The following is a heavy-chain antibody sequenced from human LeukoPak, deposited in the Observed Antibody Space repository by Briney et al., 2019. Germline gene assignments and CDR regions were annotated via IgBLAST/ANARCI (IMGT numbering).Heavy chain of an antibody. CDR2: FDPEEGKI. CDR1: GYTLTELS. J-gene: IGHJ3*02. V-gene: IGHV1-24*01. Sequence: ASVKVSCKVSGYTLTELSMHWVRQAPGKGLEWMGGFDPEEGKIIYAQKFQGRVTMTEDTSTDTAYMELNSLRAEDTAVYYCAKNRPGVTRAFDIWGQGTMVTVSS. CDR3: AKNRPGVTRAFDI. D-gene: IGHD4-17*01.